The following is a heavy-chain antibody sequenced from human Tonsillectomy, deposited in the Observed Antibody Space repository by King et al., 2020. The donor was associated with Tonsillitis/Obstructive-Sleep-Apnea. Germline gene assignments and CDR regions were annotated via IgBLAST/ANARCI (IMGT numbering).Heavy chain of an antibody. CDR2: IYYSGST. V-gene: IGHV4-59*01. CDR3: ARGGRYCSSTSCLPPVY. CDR1: GGSISSYY. D-gene: IGHD2-2*01. J-gene: IGHJ4*02. Sequence: QLQELGPGLVKPSETLSLTCTVSGGSISSYYWSWIRQPPGKGLEWIGYIYYSGSTNYNLSLKSRVTISVDTSKNQFSLKLSSVTAADTAVYYCARGGRYCSSTSCLPPVYWGQGTLVTVSS.